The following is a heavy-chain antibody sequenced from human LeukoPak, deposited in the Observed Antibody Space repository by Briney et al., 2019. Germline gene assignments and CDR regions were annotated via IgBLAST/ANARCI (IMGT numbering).Heavy chain of an antibody. J-gene: IGHJ4*02. CDR1: GYTFTSYY. Sequence: ASVKVSCKASGYTFTSYYMHWVRQAPGQGLEWMGIINPSGGSTSYAQKCQGRVTMTRDTSTSTVYMELSSLRSEDTAVYYCAREAFGETQFDYWGQGTLVIVSS. D-gene: IGHD3-10*01. V-gene: IGHV1-46*01. CDR2: INPSGGST. CDR3: AREAFGETQFDY.